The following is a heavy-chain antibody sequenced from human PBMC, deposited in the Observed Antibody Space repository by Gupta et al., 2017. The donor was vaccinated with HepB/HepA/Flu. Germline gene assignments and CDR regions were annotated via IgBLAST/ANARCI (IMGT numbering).Heavy chain of an antibody. CDR3: ATSVISTPAVKRRYFDS. CDR1: EYILSNTD. J-gene: IGHJ4*02. D-gene: IGHD3-16*02. V-gene: IGHV1-8*02. Sequence: QVHLVQSGAEVKKPGASVKVSCQASEYILSNTDINWVRQAAGQGPEWLGWMNANSGNTGYAQDFRGRITLTRDTSISTAYMQLDSLTSGDTAIYYCATSVISTPAVKRRYFDSWGQGTLVTVSS. CDR2: MNANSGNT.